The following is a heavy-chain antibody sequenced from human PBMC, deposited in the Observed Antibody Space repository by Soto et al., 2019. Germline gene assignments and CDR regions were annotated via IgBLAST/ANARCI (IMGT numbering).Heavy chain of an antibody. Sequence: RASVKVSCKASGGTFSSYTISWVRQAPGQGLEWMGRIIPILGIANYAQKFQGRVTITADKSTSTAYMELSSLRSEDTAVYYCAREARALYYYYYMDVWGKGTTVTVS. J-gene: IGHJ6*03. CDR2: IIPILGIA. D-gene: IGHD3-10*01. CDR3: AREARALYYYYYMDV. V-gene: IGHV1-69*04. CDR1: GGTFSSYT.